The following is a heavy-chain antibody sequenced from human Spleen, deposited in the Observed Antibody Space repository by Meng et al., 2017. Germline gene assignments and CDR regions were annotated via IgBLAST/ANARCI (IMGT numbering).Heavy chain of an antibody. CDR3: ASDGSSGWYDYYFDY. V-gene: IGHV7-4-1*02. CDR1: GYTFTSYA. J-gene: IGHJ4*02. CDR2: INTNTGNP. Sequence: ASVKVSCKASGYTFTSYAMNWVRQAPGQGLEWMGWINTNTGNPKYAQGFTGRFVFSLDTSVSTAYLQISSLKADDTAVYYCASDGSSGWYDYYFDYWGPGTLVTVSS. D-gene: IGHD6-19*01.